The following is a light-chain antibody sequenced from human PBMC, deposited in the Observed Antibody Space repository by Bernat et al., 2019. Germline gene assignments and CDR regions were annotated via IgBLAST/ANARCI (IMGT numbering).Light chain of an antibody. V-gene: IGLV10-54*04. J-gene: IGLJ2*01. CDR3: SAWDSSLSAVV. CDR2: RNN. CDR1: SNNVGNQG. Sequence: QAGLTQPPSVSKGLRQTATLTCTGNSNNVGNQGAAWLQQHQGHPPKLLSYRNNNRPSGISERFSASRSGNTAPLTITGLQPEDEADYYCSAWDSSLSAVVFGGGTKLTVL.